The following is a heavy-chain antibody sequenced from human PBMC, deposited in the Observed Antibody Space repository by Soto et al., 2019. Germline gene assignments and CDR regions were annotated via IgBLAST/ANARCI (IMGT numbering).Heavy chain of an antibody. CDR2: INHSGST. J-gene: IGHJ4*02. V-gene: IGHV4-34*01. CDR1: GGSFSGYY. Sequence: PSETLSLTCAVYGGSFSGYYWSWIRQPPGKGLEWIGEINHSGSTNYNPSLKSRVTISVDTSKNQFSLKLSSVTAADTAVYYCASHPVNWSDADSWGQGVLVTVSS. D-gene: IGHD1-1*01. CDR3: ASHPVNWSDADS.